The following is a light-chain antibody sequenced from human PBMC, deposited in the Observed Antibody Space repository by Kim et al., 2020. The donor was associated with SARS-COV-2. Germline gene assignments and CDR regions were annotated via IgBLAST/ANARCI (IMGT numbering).Light chain of an antibody. J-gene: IGKJ4*01. CDR3: QQYYKWPIT. CDR2: GTS. Sequence: SPGVTGPRACSASQSIGSLLAWYQQKPGQAPSLFMYGTSIRATGIPARISGSGYGTEFALTISSLQSEDFAVYYCQQYYKWPITFGGGTKVDIK. CDR1: QSIGSL. V-gene: IGKV3D-15*01.